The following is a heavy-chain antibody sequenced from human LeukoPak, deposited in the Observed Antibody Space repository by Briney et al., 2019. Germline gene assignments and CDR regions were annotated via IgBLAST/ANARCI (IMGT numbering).Heavy chain of an antibody. CDR2: INHSGST. D-gene: IGHD3-22*01. CDR1: GGSFSGYY. CDR3: ARALYYSSGYFFFDY. J-gene: IGHJ4*02. Sequence: SETLSLTCAVYGGSFSGYYWSWIRQPPGKGLEWIGEINHSGSTNYNPSLKSRVTISVDTSKNQFSLKLSSVTAADTAVYYCARALYYSSGYFFFDYWGQGTLVTVSS. V-gene: IGHV4-34*01.